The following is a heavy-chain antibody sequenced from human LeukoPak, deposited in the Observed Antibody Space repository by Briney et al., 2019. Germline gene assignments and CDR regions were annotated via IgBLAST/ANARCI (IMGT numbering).Heavy chain of an antibody. D-gene: IGHD4-11*01. Sequence: SETLSLTCTVSGGSVRSYYWSWLRQPAGKALEWIGRIYTSGSTSYNPSLKSRVTISVDKSKNQFSLKLSSVSAADTAMYYCARDSTVTTFNYMDVWGKGTTVTVSS. CDR1: GGSVRSYY. V-gene: IGHV4-4*07. J-gene: IGHJ6*03. CDR3: ARDSTVTTFNYMDV. CDR2: IYTSGST.